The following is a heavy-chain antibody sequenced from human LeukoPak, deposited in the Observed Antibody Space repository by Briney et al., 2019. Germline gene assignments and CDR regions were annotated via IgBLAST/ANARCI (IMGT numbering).Heavy chain of an antibody. CDR3: ARGWLAETTVVTPYNY. V-gene: IGHV1-69*13. CDR1: GGALSSYD. D-gene: IGHD4-23*01. CDR2: ITPIFGTA. Sequence: SVKVSCKTSGGALSSYDISWLRQAPGQGLEWMGGITPIFGTANYAQKFQGRVTIPAVESMSTAYMELSSLRSEDTAVYYCARGWLAETTVVTPYNYWGQGTLVTVSS. J-gene: IGHJ4*02.